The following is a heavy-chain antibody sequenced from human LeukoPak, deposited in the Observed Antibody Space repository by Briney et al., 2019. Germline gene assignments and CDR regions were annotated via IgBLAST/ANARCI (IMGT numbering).Heavy chain of an antibody. CDR3: ARSGSAWWGAFDI. CDR2: IYYSGST. J-gene: IGHJ3*02. V-gene: IGHV4-59*08. CDR1: GGSFSGYY. D-gene: IGHD2-15*01. Sequence: SETLSLTCAVYGGSFSGYYWSWIRQPPGKGLEWIGYIYYSGSTNYNPSLKSRVTISVDTSKNQFSLKLSSVTAADTAVYYCARSGSAWWGAFDIWGQGTMVTVSS.